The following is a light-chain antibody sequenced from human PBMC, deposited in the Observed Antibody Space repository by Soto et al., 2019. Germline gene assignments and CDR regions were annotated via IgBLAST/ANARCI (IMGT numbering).Light chain of an antibody. CDR3: QQRSNWPFT. V-gene: IGKV3D-20*02. Sequence: EVVLTQSPGTLSLSPGERATLSCRTSQCIKSTYLAWYQQKPRQAPRLLMSATSRRATGIPDRFSGSGSGTDFTLTISSLEPEDFAVYYCQQRSNWPFTFGPGTKVDIK. J-gene: IGKJ3*01. CDR2: ATS. CDR1: QCIKSTY.